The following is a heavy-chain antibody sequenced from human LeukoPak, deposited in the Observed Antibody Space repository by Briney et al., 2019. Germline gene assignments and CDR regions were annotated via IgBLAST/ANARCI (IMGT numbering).Heavy chain of an antibody. D-gene: IGHD1-1*01. CDR2: ISYDGSNK. CDR1: GFTFSSYG. V-gene: IGHV3-30*18. Sequence: PGGSLRLSCAASGFTFSSYGMHWVRQAPGKGLEWVAVISYDGSNKYYADSVKGRFTISRDNSKNTLYLQMNSLRAEDTAVYYCAKRNGSPYNWNDLTPIDYWGQGTLVTVSS. J-gene: IGHJ4*02. CDR3: AKRNGSPYNWNDLTPIDY.